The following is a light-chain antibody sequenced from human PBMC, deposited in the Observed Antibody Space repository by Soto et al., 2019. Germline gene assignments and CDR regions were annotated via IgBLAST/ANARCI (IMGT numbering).Light chain of an antibody. J-gene: IGKJ2*01. CDR3: QVYNNWPPYT. CDR2: GAS. V-gene: IGKV3-15*01. Sequence: EIVLTQSPATLSLSPGERATLSCRASQSVSSYLAWYQQKPGQAPRLLIYGASTRATGIPARFSGSGSGTEFPLTISSLQSEDFGVYYCQVYNNWPPYTFGQGTKVDIK. CDR1: QSVSSY.